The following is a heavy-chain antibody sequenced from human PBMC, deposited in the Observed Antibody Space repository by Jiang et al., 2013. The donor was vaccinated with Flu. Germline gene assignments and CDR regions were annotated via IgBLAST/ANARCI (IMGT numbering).Heavy chain of an antibody. D-gene: IGHD5-24*01. CDR1: GFVFSGSA. J-gene: IGHJ4*02. Sequence: QLVESGGGSVQPGGSLKLSCAGSGFVFSGSAIHWVRQASGKGLEWVGRIRSKANGHTTAYAASVRGRFTISRDDSDNTAFLQMNSLKTEDTAVYYCTRVREGYNDWGQGTLVAVSS. CDR3: TRVREGYND. CDR2: IRSKANGHTT. V-gene: IGHV3-73*01.